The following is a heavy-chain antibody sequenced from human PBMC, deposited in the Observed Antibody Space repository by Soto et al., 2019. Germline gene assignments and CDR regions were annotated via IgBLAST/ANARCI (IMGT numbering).Heavy chain of an antibody. CDR1: GFRLSRYS. V-gene: IGHV3-21*01. J-gene: IGHJ1*01. Sequence: GGSLRLSCAASGFRLSRYSMNWVRQAPGKGLEWVSSITGSSSHIYYADSVKGRFTISRDNAKNSLYLQMNSLRAEDTAVYDCARDPSDLWEPDQYRRHWGRGSRGAVAS. CDR2: ITGSSSHI. D-gene: IGHD1-26*01. CDR3: ARDPSDLWEPDQYRRH.